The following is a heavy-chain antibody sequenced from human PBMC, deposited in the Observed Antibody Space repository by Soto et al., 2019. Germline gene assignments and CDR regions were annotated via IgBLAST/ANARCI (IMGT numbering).Heavy chain of an antibody. CDR1: GFTFSSYA. V-gene: IGHV3-23*01. CDR3: AKGTSYSFDSALDS. D-gene: IGHD3-22*01. CDR2: ISDSGDST. J-gene: IGHJ4*02. Sequence: PGGSLRLSCAASGFTFSSYAMTWVRQAPGEGLEWVSGISDSGDSTLDAGSVKGRFTISRDNSKNTLYLQMSSLRVEDTALYYCAKGTSYSFDSALDSWGQGTLVTVSS.